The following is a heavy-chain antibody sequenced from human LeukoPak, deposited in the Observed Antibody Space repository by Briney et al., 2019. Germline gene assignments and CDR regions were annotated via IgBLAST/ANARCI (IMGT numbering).Heavy chain of an antibody. D-gene: IGHD2-15*01. V-gene: IGHV3-23*01. J-gene: IGHJ4*02. CDR2: IIDVGGT. CDR1: GSTLTEHA. Sequence: QPGGSLRLSCAVSGSTLTEHAWSWVRQAPGEGLEWVSGIIDVGGTYYADSVKGRFTISRDSSKNTLCLQMNNLRAEDTATYYCAKDYCRGGNCPLPFFDSWGQGTLVTVSS. CDR3: AKDYCRGGNCPLPFFDS.